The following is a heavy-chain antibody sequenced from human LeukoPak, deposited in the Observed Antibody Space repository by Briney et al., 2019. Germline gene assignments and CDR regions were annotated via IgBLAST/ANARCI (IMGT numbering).Heavy chain of an antibody. Sequence: PGGSLRLSCAASGFTFSDYYMSWIRQAPGKGLEWVSYISSSGTTISYTDSVKGRFTISRDNSKNTLYLQMNSLGAEDTAVYYCAKSNRQDCSSTSCRYWGQGTLVTVSS. CDR2: ISSSGTTI. CDR1: GFTFSDYY. V-gene: IGHV3-11*04. J-gene: IGHJ4*02. CDR3: AKSNRQDCSSTSCRY. D-gene: IGHD2-2*01.